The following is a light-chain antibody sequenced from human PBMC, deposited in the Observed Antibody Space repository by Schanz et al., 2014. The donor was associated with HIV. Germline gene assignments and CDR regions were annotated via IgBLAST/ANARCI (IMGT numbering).Light chain of an antibody. J-gene: IGLJ3*02. V-gene: IGLV2-8*01. CDR3: ISYAGGNPWV. Sequence: QSALTQPPSASGSPGQSVTISCTGTSSDVGGYNYVSWYQQHPGKAPKLMIYEVSKRPSGVPDRFSGSKSGNTASLTISGLQAEDEAEYFCISYAGGNPWVFGGGPKVTVL. CDR2: EVS. CDR1: SSDVGGYNY.